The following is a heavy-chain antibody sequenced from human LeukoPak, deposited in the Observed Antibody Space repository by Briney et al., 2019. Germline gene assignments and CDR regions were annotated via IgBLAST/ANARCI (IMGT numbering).Heavy chain of an antibody. Sequence: SETLSLTCTVSGASVSDYYWSWVRQPPGKGLEWVGYIYYSGDTNYNPSLKSRVTTSVDTSKNQFSLKLSSVTAADTAVYYCARDQRGYSGYDYNWRDPWGQGTLVTVSS. CDR1: GASVSDYY. V-gene: IGHV4-59*02. D-gene: IGHD5-12*01. CDR3: ARDQRGYSGYDYNWRDP. J-gene: IGHJ5*02. CDR2: IYYSGDT.